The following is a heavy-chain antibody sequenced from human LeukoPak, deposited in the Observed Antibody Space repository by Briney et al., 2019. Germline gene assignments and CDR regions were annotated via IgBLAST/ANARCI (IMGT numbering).Heavy chain of an antibody. CDR2: INHSGST. Sequence: SETLSLTCAVYGGSFSVYYWHWIRQSPGKGLEWIGQINHSGSTNYNPSLKSRVTISVDTSKNQFSLKLSSVTAADTAVYYCARKRGSFDYWGQGTLVTVSS. V-gene: IGHV4-34*01. CDR3: ARKRGSFDY. J-gene: IGHJ4*02. CDR1: GGSFSVYY.